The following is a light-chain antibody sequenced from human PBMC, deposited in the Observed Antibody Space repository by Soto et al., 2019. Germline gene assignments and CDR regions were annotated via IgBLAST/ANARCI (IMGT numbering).Light chain of an antibody. CDR2: KAY. CDR1: QSISFW. V-gene: IGKV1-5*03. CDR3: QHYQSYLWT. J-gene: IGKJ1*01. Sequence: DIPMTQSPSTLSASVGDRVTITCRANQSISFWLAWYQQKPGKAPKVLIYKAYTLESGVPSRFSGSGSGTEFTLTINGLQPDDFATHSCQHYQSYLWTFGQGTKVVVK.